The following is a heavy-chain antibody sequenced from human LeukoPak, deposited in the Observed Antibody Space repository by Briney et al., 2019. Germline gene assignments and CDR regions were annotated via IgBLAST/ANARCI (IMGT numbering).Heavy chain of an antibody. J-gene: IGHJ4*02. Sequence: ASVKVSCKASGYTFTGYYMHWVRQAPGQGLEWMGWINPNSGGTNYAQKFQGRVTMTRDTSISTAYMELSRPRSDDTAVYYCARDLESHYYDSSGYYLPRDYWGQGTLVTVPS. V-gene: IGHV1-2*02. D-gene: IGHD3-22*01. CDR3: ARDLESHYYDSSGYYLPRDY. CDR1: GYTFTGYY. CDR2: INPNSGGT.